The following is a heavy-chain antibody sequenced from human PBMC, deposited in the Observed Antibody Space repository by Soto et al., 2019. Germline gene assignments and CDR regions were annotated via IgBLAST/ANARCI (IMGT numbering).Heavy chain of an antibody. D-gene: IGHD2-15*01. J-gene: IGHJ3*02. CDR2: IYSGGST. CDR1: GFTVSSNY. Sequence: EVQLVESGGGLVQPGGSLRLSCAASGFTVSSNYMSWVRQAPGKGLEWVSVIYSGGSTYYADSVKGRFTISRDNSKNTLYLQMNSLRSEDTAVYYCARDRLGLYCSGGSCYSGAFDIWGQGTMGTVSS. CDR3: ARDRLGLYCSGGSCYSGAFDI. V-gene: IGHV3-66*01.